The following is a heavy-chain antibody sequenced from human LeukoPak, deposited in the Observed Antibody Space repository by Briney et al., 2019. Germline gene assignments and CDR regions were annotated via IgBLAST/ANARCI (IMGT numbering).Heavy chain of an antibody. CDR2: INAGSGNT. CDR1: GYTFTSYA. J-gene: IGHJ4*02. CDR3: ARDRLADAFFDY. V-gene: IGHV1-3*01. D-gene: IGHD6-19*01. Sequence: ASVKVSCKASGYTFTSYAMHWVRQAPGQRLEWMGWINAGSGNTKYSQKFQGRVTITRDTSASTAYMELSSLRSEDTAVYYCARDRLADAFFDYWGQGTLVTVSS.